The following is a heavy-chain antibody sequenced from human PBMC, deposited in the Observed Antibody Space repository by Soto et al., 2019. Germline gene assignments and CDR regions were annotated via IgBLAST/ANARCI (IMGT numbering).Heavy chain of an antibody. CDR2: INPNSGAA. J-gene: IGHJ6*02. CDR3: ARDRTHFPLYSSSGMDV. V-gene: IGHV1-2*04. CDR1: GGTFSSYA. D-gene: IGHD6-13*01. Sequence: ASVKVSCEASGGTFSSYAISWVRQAPGQGLEWMGWINPNSGAANYAQKFQGWITMTRDTSISTAYMELSRLRSDDTAVYYCARDRTHFPLYSSSGMDVWGQGTTVTVSS.